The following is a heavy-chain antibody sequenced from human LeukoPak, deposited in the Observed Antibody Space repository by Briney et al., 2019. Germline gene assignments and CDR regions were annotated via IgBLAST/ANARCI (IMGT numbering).Heavy chain of an antibody. CDR1: GGSISSSSYY. Sequence: SETLSLTCTVSGGSISSSSYYWGWIRQPPGKGLEWIGSIYYSGSTYYNPSLKSQVTISVDTSKNQFSLKLSSVTAADTAVYYCARRGTGERNWFDPWGQGTLVTVSS. V-gene: IGHV4-39*01. J-gene: IGHJ5*02. CDR3: ARRGTGERNWFDP. CDR2: IYYSGST. D-gene: IGHD7-27*01.